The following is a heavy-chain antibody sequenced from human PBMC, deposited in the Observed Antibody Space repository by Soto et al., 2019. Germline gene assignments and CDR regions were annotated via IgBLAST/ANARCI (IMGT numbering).Heavy chain of an antibody. CDR3: ARDRVVVVVAAYNYYYGMDV. D-gene: IGHD2-15*01. CDR2: ISYDGSNK. Sequence: QVQLVESGGGVVQPGRSLRLSCAASGFTFSSYAMHWVRQSPGKGLEWVAVISYDGSNKYYADSVKGRFTISRDNSKNTLYLQMNSLRAEDTAVYYCARDRVVVVVAAYNYYYGMDVWGQGTTVTVSS. J-gene: IGHJ6*02. CDR1: GFTFSSYA. V-gene: IGHV3-30-3*01.